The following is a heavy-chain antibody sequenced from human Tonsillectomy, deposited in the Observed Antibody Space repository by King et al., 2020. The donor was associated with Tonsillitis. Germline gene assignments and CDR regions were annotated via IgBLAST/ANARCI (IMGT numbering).Heavy chain of an antibody. CDR3: ARAGDSGHDPIPFDH. D-gene: IGHD5-12*01. CDR1: GYTFTGYY. V-gene: IGHV1-2*02. J-gene: IGHJ4*02. Sequence: VQLVESGAEVRKPGASVKVSCKPSGYTFTGYYMHWVRQAPGQGLEWMGWINPNSGGTNYAQKFQGRVTMTRDTSISTAYMELSRLRSDDTAMYYCARAGDSGHDPIPFDHWGQGTLVTVSS. CDR2: INPNSGGT.